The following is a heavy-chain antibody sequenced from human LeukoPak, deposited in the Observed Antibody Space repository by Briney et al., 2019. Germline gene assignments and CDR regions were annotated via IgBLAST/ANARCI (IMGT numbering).Heavy chain of an antibody. Sequence: SETLSLTCAVYGGSFSGYYWSWNRQPPGKGLEWIGEINHSGSTNYNPSLKSRVTISVDTSKNQFSLKLSSVTAADTAVYYCAMDPARYYADYWGQGTLVTVSS. V-gene: IGHV4-34*01. CDR3: AMDPARYYADY. CDR1: GGSFSGYY. D-gene: IGHD3-22*01. J-gene: IGHJ4*02. CDR2: INHSGST.